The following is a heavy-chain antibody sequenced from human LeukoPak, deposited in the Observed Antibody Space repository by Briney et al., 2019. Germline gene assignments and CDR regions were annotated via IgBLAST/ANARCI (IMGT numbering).Heavy chain of an antibody. CDR3: ARLMGERSLFDY. CDR2: IKQDGNEK. J-gene: IGHJ4*02. V-gene: IGHV3-7*02. D-gene: IGHD1-26*01. CDR1: GFTFSSCW. Sequence: GGSLRLSCAASGFTFSSCWMTWVRRAPGKGLEWVANIKQDGNEKYYVDSVKGRFSISRDNAKNSVYLQMNSLRAEDTAVYYCARLMGERSLFDYRGQGVLVTVSS.